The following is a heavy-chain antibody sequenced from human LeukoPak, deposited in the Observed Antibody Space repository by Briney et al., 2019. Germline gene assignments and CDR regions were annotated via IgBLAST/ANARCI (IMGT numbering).Heavy chain of an antibody. J-gene: IGHJ6*03. V-gene: IGHV3-7*01. D-gene: IGHD1-20*01. CDR2: IKQDVSEK. Sequence: GGSLRLSCAPSVFTFSSYWMSSVRQAPGKVLECLANIKQDVSEKSYVDSVKGRFTISRDNAKNSLYLQMNSLRAEDTAVYYCARGNWNHPPYYYYYMDVWGKGTTVTVSS. CDR1: VFTFSSYW. CDR3: ARGNWNHPPYYYYYMDV.